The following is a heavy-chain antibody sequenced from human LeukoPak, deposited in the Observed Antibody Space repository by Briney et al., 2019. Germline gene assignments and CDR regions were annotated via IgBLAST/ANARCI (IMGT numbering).Heavy chain of an antibody. CDR3: ARRHFWSGYYLDY. D-gene: IGHD3-3*02. Sequence: SETPSLICTVSGGSISRSSYYWGWIRQPPGKGLEWIGSIYYSENTYYNPSLKSRVAILIDTSKNQFSLKLSSVTAADTAVYYCARRHFWSGYYLDYWGQGTLVTVSS. V-gene: IGHV4-39*07. CDR1: GGSISRSSYY. CDR2: IYYSENT. J-gene: IGHJ4*02.